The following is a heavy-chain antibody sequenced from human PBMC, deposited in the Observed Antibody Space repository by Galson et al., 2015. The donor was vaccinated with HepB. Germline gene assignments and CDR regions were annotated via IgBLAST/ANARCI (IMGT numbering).Heavy chain of an antibody. CDR2: ISSSGDTI. CDR1: GFTFSDYY. J-gene: IGHJ6*02. V-gene: IGHV3-11*01. Sequence: SLRLSCAASGFTFSDYYMSWIRQAPGKGLEWLSYISSSGDTIYYADSVRGRFTISRDNANNSLYLQMNSLRAEDTAVYHCARGGGKDLAGLFHHFYYGLDVWGQGTTVTVSS. D-gene: IGHD6-19*01. CDR3: ARGGGKDLAGLFHHFYYGLDV.